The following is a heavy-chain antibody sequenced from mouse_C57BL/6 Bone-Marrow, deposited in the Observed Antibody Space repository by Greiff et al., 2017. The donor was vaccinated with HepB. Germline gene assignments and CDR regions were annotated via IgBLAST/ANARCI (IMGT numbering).Heavy chain of an antibody. CDR3: ARANYYGSSYRWYFDV. CDR1: GYTFTSYW. D-gene: IGHD1-1*01. CDR2: IDPSDSYT. J-gene: IGHJ1*03. V-gene: IGHV1-59*01. Sequence: VQLQQSGAELVRPGTSVKLSCKASGYTFTSYWMHWVKQRPGQGLEWIGVIDPSDSYTNYNQKFKGKATLTVDTSSSTAYMQLSSLTSEDSAVYYCARANYYGSSYRWYFDVWGTGTTVTVSS.